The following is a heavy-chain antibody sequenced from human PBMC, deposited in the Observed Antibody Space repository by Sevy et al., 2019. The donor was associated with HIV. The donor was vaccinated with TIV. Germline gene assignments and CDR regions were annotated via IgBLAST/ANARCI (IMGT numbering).Heavy chain of an antibody. D-gene: IGHD6-19*01. CDR1: GGSISSYY. Sequence: SETLSLTCTVSGGSISSYYWSWIRQPPGKGLEWIGYIYYSGSTNYNPSLKSRVTISEDTSKNQFSLKLSSVTAADTAVYYCARDSAVAGTFFDYWGQGTLVTVSS. J-gene: IGHJ4*02. CDR2: IYYSGST. V-gene: IGHV4-59*13. CDR3: ARDSAVAGTFFDY.